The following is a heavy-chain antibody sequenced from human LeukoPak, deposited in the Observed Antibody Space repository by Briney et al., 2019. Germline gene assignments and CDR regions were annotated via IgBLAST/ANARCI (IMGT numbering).Heavy chain of an antibody. Sequence: EGSLRLSCAASGFTFSSYSMNWVRQAPGKGLEWVSSISSSSSYIYYADSVKGRFTISRDNAKNSLYLQMNSLRAEDTAVYYCARILGNYDLDPHYWGQGTLVTVSS. D-gene: IGHD1-7*01. CDR2: ISSSSSYI. J-gene: IGHJ4*02. CDR1: GFTFSSYS. V-gene: IGHV3-21*01. CDR3: ARILGNYDLDPHY.